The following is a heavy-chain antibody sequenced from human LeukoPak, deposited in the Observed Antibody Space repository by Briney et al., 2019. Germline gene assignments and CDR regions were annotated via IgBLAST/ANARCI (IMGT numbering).Heavy chain of an antibody. V-gene: IGHV4-30-4*01. D-gene: IGHD1-26*01. CDR2: IYYSGST. CDR3: ARHATAYSFAY. J-gene: IGHJ4*02. Sequence: SQTLSLTCTVSGGSISSGDYYWSWIRQPPGKGLEWIGYIYYSGSTYYNPSLKSRVTISVDTSKSQFSLKMNSVTAADTAVYYCARHATAYSFAYWGQGNLVTVSS. CDR1: GGSISSGDYY.